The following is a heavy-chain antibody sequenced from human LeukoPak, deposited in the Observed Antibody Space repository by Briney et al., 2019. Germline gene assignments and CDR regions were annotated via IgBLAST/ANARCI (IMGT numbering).Heavy chain of an antibody. V-gene: IGHV4-59*01. J-gene: IGHJ4*02. CDR2: IYYSGTT. Sequence: SETLSLTCTVSGGSISSYYWSWIRQPPGKGLEWIGYIYYSGTTNYNPSLKSRVTISVDTSKNQFSLKLSSVTAADTAVYYCARHKGRYSYGPPIDYWGQGTLVTVSS. D-gene: IGHD5-18*01. CDR1: GGSISSYY. CDR3: ARHKGRYSYGPPIDY.